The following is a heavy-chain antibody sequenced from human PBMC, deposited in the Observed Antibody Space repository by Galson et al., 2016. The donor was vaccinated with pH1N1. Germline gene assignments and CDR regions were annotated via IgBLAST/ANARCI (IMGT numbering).Heavy chain of an antibody. V-gene: IGHV1-46*01. Sequence: SVKVSCKASGYSVTRYYMHWVRQAPEQGLEWMGIIDPSAGTTTYSQKFQGRISLTRDTSTNSVHMELSTLRPDDSAIYFCARRYYFDYWGQGTLVTVSS. CDR2: IDPSAGTT. CDR1: GYSVTRYY. J-gene: IGHJ4*02. CDR3: ARRYYFDY.